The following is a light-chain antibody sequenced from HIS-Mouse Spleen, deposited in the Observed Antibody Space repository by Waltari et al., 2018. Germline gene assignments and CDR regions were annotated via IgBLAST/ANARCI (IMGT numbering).Light chain of an antibody. V-gene: IGLV2-23*01. CDR2: EGS. CDR1: SSDVGSYNF. J-gene: IGLJ3*02. CDR3: CSYAGSSTWV. Sequence: QSALTQPASVSGSPGQSITISCTGPSSDVGSYNFFSWYQQHPGKAPKLMIYEGSKRPSGVSNRFSGSKSGNTASLTISGLQAEDEADYYCCSYAGSSTWVFGGGTKLTVL.